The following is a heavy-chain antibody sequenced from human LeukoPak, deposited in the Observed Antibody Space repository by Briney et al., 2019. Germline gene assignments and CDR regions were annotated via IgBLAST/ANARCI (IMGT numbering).Heavy chain of an antibody. J-gene: IGHJ5*02. CDR2: IYYSGNS. CDR1: GGSISSSSYS. D-gene: IGHD1-26*01. Sequence: PSETLSITCTVSGGSISSSSYSWGWIRQPPGKGLEWIGSIYYSGNSYYNPSLKSRVTISVDTSKNQFSLRLSSVTAADTAVYYCARVPVNIWENWFDPWGQGTLVTVSS. V-gene: IGHV4-39*07. CDR3: ARVPVNIWENWFDP.